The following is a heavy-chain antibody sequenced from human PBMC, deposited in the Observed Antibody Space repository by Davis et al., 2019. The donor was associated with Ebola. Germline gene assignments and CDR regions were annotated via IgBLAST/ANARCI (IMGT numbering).Heavy chain of an antibody. V-gene: IGHV4-34*12. D-gene: IGHD5-12*01. CDR3: ARSSSLRLPDY. CDR2: IIHSGSA. J-gene: IGHJ4*02. CDR1: GGSLSGHY. Sequence: SETLSLTCAVYGGSLSGHYWSWIRQPPGKGLEWIGEIIHSGSANYNPSLKSRVTISVDTSKNQFSLKVTSVTAADTAVYYCARSSSLRLPDYWGQGTRVTVSS.